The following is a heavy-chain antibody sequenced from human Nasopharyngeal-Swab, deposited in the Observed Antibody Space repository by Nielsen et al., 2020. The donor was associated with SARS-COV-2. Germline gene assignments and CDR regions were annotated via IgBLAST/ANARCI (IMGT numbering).Heavy chain of an antibody. CDR3: ARDPDYDFWSGYSKSFDY. Sequence: GESLKISCAASGFTFSSYSMNWVRQAPGKGLEWVSYISSSSSTIYYADSVKGRFTISRDNAKNSLYLQMNGLRAEDTAVYYCARDPDYDFWSGYSKSFDYWGQGTLVTVSS. V-gene: IGHV3-48*04. D-gene: IGHD3-3*01. J-gene: IGHJ4*02. CDR1: GFTFSSYS. CDR2: ISSSSSTI.